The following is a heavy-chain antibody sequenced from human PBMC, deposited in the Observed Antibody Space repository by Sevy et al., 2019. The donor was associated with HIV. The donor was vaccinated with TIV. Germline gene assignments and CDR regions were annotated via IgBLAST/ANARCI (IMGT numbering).Heavy chain of an antibody. CDR2: IIPIFGTA. CDR3: ARDVVDCSGGSCYSGRFDY. CDR1: GGTFSSYA. Sequence: ASVKVSCKASGGTFSSYAISWVRQAPGQGLEWMGGIIPIFGTANYAQKFQGRVTITADESTGTAYMELSSLRSEETAGYYCARDVVDCSGGSCYSGRFDYWGQGTLVTISS. D-gene: IGHD2-15*01. V-gene: IGHV1-69*13. J-gene: IGHJ4*02.